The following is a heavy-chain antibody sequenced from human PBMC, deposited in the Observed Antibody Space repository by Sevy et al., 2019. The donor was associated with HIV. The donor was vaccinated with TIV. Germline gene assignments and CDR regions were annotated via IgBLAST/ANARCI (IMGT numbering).Heavy chain of an antibody. J-gene: IGHJ6*03. D-gene: IGHD7-27*01. V-gene: IGHV4-59*08. CDR2: IYYSGST. CDR1: GGSISSYY. Sequence: SETLSLTCTVSGGSISSYYWSWIRQPPGKGLEWIGYIYYSGSTNYNPSLKSRVTISVDTSKNQFSLKLSSVTAADTAVYYCARRGVQITGDRQGYYYYMDVWGKGTTVTVSS. CDR3: ARRGVQITGDRQGYYYYMDV.